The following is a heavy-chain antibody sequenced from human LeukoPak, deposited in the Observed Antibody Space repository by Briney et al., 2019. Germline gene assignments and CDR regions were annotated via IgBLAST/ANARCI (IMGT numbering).Heavy chain of an antibody. CDR3: AKPRGLDYYDSSVILDY. Sequence: GGSLRLSCAASGFTFSSYNMQWVRQAPGKGLEWVAGTSYDGSKKFYADSVKGRFTISRDNSQNTLFLQVNSLRPEDTAVYYCAKPRGLDYYDSSVILDYWGQGTLVTVSS. V-gene: IGHV3-30*18. CDR1: GFTFSSYN. CDR2: TSYDGSKK. D-gene: IGHD3-22*01. J-gene: IGHJ4*02.